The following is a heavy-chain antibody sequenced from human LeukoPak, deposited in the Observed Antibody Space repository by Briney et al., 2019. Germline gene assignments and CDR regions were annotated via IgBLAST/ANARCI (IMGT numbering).Heavy chain of an antibody. CDR3: ARGHFPGIAAAGNWFDP. Sequence: GGSLRLSCAASGFTFSSYAMSWVRQAPGKGLEWVSAISGSRSYTYYADSVKGRFTISRDNAKNSLYLQMNSLRAEDTAVYYCARGHFPGIAAAGNWFDPWGQGTLVTVSS. CDR2: ISGSRSYT. CDR1: GFTFSSYA. V-gene: IGHV3-21*01. D-gene: IGHD6-13*01. J-gene: IGHJ5*02.